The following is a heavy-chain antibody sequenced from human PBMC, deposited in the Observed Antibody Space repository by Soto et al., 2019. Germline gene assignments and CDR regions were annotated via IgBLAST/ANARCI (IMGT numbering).Heavy chain of an antibody. Sequence: QVQLVQSGVEVREPGASVKVSCKAVRYIFTNYGVSWVRQAPGQGLEWMGWITTYNGNTEYAQKFQGRVTMTTDASTSTAYIELGSLRSHDTAIYYCARALTGYGMDVWGQGTTVTVSS. CDR3: ARALTGYGMDV. CDR1: RYIFTNYG. J-gene: IGHJ6*02. CDR2: ITTYNGNT. V-gene: IGHV1-18*01.